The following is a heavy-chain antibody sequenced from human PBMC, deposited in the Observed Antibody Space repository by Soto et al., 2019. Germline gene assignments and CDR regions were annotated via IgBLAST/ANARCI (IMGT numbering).Heavy chain of an antibody. J-gene: IGHJ6*02. CDR1: GFTFSSYA. D-gene: IGHD6-13*01. CDR2: ISGSGGST. V-gene: IGHV3-23*01. Sequence: GGSLRLSCAASGFTFSSYAMSWVRQAPGKGLEWVSAISGSGGSTYYADSVKGRFTISRDNSKNTLYLQVNSLRAEDTAVYYCTKAGGGIAAAFGSRGGMDVWGQGTTVTVSS. CDR3: TKAGGGIAAAFGSRGGMDV.